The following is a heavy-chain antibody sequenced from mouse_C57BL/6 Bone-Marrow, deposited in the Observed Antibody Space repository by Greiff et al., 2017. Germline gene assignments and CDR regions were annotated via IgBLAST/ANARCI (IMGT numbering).Heavy chain of an antibody. CDR2: IYPSDSET. CDR1: GYTFTSYW. D-gene: IGHD2-3*01. Sequence: VQLQQPGAELVRPGSSVKLSCKASGYTFTSYWMDWVKQRPGQGLEWIGNIYPSDSETHYNQKFKDKATLTVDKSSSTAYMQLSSLTSEDSAVYYCAMEGVYDGYYAMDYWGQGTSVTVSS. CDR3: AMEGVYDGYYAMDY. V-gene: IGHV1-61*01. J-gene: IGHJ4*01.